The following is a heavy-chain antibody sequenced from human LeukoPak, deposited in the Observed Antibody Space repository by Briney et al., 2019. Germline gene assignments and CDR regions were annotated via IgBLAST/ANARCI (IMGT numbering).Heavy chain of an antibody. Sequence: ASVKVSCKASGGTFSRYAISWVRQAPGQGLKWMGGIIPIFGTANYAQKFQGRVTITTDESTSTAYMELSSLRSEDTAVYYCARDYYRDAFDICGQGTMVTVSS. J-gene: IGHJ3*02. CDR2: IIPIFGTA. V-gene: IGHV1-69*05. CDR3: ARDYYRDAFDI. CDR1: GGTFSRYA. D-gene: IGHD3-22*01.